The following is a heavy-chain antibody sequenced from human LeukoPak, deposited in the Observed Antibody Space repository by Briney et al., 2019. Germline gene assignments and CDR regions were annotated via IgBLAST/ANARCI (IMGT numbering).Heavy chain of an antibody. CDR2: INHSGST. J-gene: IGHJ4*02. CDR1: GGSFSGYY. Sequence: SETLSLTCAVYGGSFSGYYCSWIRQPPGKGLEWIGEINHSGSTNYNPSLKSRVTISVDTSKNQFSLKPSSVTAADTAVYYCARAWGGSGKFDYWGQGTLVTVSS. V-gene: IGHV4-34*01. CDR3: ARAWGGSGKFDY. D-gene: IGHD3-16*01.